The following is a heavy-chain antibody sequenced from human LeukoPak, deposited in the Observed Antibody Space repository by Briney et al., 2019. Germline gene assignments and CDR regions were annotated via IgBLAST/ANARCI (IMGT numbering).Heavy chain of an antibody. CDR1: GGSISSSNW. CDR2: IYHSGST. V-gene: IGHV4-4*02. CDR3: ARDRGSGSYGVDY. Sequence: SETPSLTCAVSGGSISSSNWWSWVRQPPGKGLEWIGEIYHSGSTNYNPSLKSRVTISVDKSKNQFSLKLSSVTAADTAVYYCARDRGSGSYGVDYWGQGTLVTVSP. J-gene: IGHJ4*02. D-gene: IGHD3-10*01.